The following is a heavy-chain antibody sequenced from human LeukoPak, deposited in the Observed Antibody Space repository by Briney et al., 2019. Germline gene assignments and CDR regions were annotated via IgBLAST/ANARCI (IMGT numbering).Heavy chain of an antibody. V-gene: IGHV3-48*01. D-gene: IGHD5/OR15-5a*01. CDR3: ASPLYEFY. CDR2: ISSSSSTI. J-gene: IGHJ4*02. Sequence: GGSLRLSCAASGFTFSSYSMNWVRQAPGKGLEWVSYISSSSSTIYYAGSVKGRFTISIDNAKNSLYLQMNSLRAEDTAVYYCASPLYEFYWGQGTLVPVSS. CDR1: GFTFSSYS.